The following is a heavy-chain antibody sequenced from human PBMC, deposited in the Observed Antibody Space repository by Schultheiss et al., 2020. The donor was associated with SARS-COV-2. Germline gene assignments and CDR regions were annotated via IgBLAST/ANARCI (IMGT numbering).Heavy chain of an antibody. CDR2: ISSSSSTI. V-gene: IGHV3-21*04. D-gene: IGHD3-22*01. CDR1: GFTFSGSA. CDR3: ARGGNYYDSSGTFDY. Sequence: GESLKISCAASGFTFSGSAMHWVRQAPGKGLEWVSSISSSSSTIYYADSVKGRFTISRDNAKNSLYLQMNSLRAEDTAVYYCARGGNYYDSSGTFDYWGQGTLVTVSS. J-gene: IGHJ4*02.